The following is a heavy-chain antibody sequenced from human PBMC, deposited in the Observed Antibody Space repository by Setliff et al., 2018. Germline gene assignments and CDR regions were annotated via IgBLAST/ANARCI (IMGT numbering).Heavy chain of an antibody. Sequence: SETLSLTCTVSGGSISSGTNYWSWIRQPAGRGLEWIGHIDPSGNTNYQPSLKSRVTISGDTSKNQFSLKLTSVTAADTAVYYCARSLGSGSYSPDFFDYWGQGTLVTVS. D-gene: IGHD3-10*01. CDR2: IDPSGNT. CDR1: GGSISSGTNY. J-gene: IGHJ4*02. V-gene: IGHV4-61*09. CDR3: ARSLGSGSYSPDFFDY.